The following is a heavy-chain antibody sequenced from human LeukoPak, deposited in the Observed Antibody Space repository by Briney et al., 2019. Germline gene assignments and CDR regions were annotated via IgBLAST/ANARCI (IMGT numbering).Heavy chain of an antibody. J-gene: IGHJ6*03. D-gene: IGHD2/OR15-2a*01. V-gene: IGHV4-38-2*02. CDR2: MYHSGST. CDR1: GYSISSGYY. Sequence: SETLSLTCSVSGYSISSGYYWGWIRQPPGKGLEWIGSMYHSGSTYYNPSLKSRVTISVDTSKNQFSLKLSSVTAADTAVYYCAITQKSRTNSHYYYYMDVWGKGTTVTVSS. CDR3: AITQKSRTNSHYYYYMDV.